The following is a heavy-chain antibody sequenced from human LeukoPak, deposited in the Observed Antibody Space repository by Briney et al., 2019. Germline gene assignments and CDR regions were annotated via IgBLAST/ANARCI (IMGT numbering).Heavy chain of an antibody. CDR3: AKDRPGGRYFDWQPAERAFDM. Sequence: GGSLRLSCAASGFTFYRYAMSWVRQAPVKGLEWVSVIGGSDDSTYYADSVKGRFTISKDNSKNTLYLQMNSLRADDTAVYYCAKDRPGGRYFDWQPAERAFDMWGQGTMVTVSS. D-gene: IGHD3-9*01. CDR1: GFTFYRYA. J-gene: IGHJ3*02. CDR2: IGGSDDST. V-gene: IGHV3-23*01.